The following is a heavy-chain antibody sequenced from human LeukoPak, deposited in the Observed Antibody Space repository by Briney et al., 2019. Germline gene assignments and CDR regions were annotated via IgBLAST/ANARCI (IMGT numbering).Heavy chain of an antibody. CDR1: GFTFSSYA. D-gene: IGHD4-23*01. CDR2: ISYDGSNK. J-gene: IGHJ4*02. V-gene: IGHV3-30*04. CDR3: ARDLYGGNSFYFDY. Sequence: GGSLRLSCAASGFTFSSYAMHWVRQAPGKGLEWVAVISYDGSNKYYADSVKGRFTISRDNSKNTLYLQMNSLRAEDTAVYYCARDLYGGNSFYFDYWGQGTLVTVSS.